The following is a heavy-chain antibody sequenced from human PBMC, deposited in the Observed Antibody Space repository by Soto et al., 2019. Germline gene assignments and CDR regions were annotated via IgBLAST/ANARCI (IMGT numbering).Heavy chain of an antibody. D-gene: IGHD3-3*01. CDR3: AKGGDSWSGFSPD. J-gene: IGHJ4*02. CDR2: ISGSGGSS. CDR1: GFSFSNYV. V-gene: IGHV3-23*01. Sequence: GGSLRLSCAASGFSFSNYVMSWVRQAPGKGLEWVSGISGSGGSSYDVDSVRGRFTISRDNSRNTLFLQMNSLTHEDTAVYYCAKGGDSWSGFSPDWGQGTLVTVSS.